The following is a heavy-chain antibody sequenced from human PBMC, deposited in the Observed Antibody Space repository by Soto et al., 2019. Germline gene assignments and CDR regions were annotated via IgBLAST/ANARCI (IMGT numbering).Heavy chain of an antibody. Sequence: PSETLSLTCTVSGGSISSSSYYWGWIRQPPGKGLEWIGSIYYSGSTYYNPSLKSRVTISVDTSKNQFSLKLSSVTAADTAVYYCARRWAARPRNLPSWLDPWGQGTLVTVSS. CDR2: IYYSGST. J-gene: IGHJ5*02. CDR1: GGSISSSSYY. D-gene: IGHD6-6*01. V-gene: IGHV4-39*01. CDR3: ARRWAARPRNLPSWLDP.